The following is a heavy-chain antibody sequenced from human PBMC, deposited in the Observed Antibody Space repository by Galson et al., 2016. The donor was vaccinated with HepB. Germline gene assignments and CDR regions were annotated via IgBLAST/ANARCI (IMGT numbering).Heavy chain of an antibody. CDR3: ARSTGYSSGWLIYWNFDL. V-gene: IGHV4-4*02. D-gene: IGHD6-19*01. Sequence: SETLSLTCALSGGSISITNWWSWVRQPPGKGLEWIGEIYYSGSTYYNPSLKSRVTISVDKSKNQFSLRLSSVTAADTAVYYCARSTGYSSGWLIYWNFDLWGRGTLVTVSS. CDR2: IYYSGST. CDR1: GGSISITNW. J-gene: IGHJ2*01.